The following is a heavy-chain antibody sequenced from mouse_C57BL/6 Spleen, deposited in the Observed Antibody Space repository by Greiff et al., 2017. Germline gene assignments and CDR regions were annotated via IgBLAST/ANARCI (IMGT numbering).Heavy chain of an antibody. CDR2: ISSGSSTI. V-gene: IGHV5-17*01. D-gene: IGHD2-13*01. CDR3: ARYTTGTNAMDY. J-gene: IGHJ4*01. Sequence: EVKLVESGGGLVKPGGSLKLSCAASGFTFSDYGMHWVRQAPEKGLEWVAYISSGSSTIYYADTVKGRFTISRDNDKNTLFLQMTSLRSEDTAMYYCARYTTGTNAMDYWGQGTSGTVSS. CDR1: GFTFSDYG.